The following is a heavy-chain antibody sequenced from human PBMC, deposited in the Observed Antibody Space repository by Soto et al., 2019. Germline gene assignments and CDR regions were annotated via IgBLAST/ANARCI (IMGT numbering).Heavy chain of an antibody. CDR3: ARGPNRYYRSRVSNYYYYMDV. V-gene: IGHV4-34*01. CDR2: INHSGST. Sequence: QVQLQQWGAGLLKPSETLSLTCAVYGGSFSGYYWSWIRQPPGKGLEWIGEINHSGSTNYNPSLKSRVTISVDTSKNQFSPKLSSVPAADTAVYYCARGPNRYYRSRVSNYYYYMDVWGKGTTVTVSS. J-gene: IGHJ6*03. D-gene: IGHD6-13*01. CDR1: GGSFSGYY.